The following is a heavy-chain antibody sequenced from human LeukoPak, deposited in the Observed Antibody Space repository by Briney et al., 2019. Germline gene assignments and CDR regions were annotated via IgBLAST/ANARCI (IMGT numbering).Heavy chain of an antibody. CDR2: IYPGDSDT. Sequence: GESLKISCKGSGYSFTSYWIGWVRQMPGKGLEWMGIIYPGDSDTRYSPSFRGQVTISADKSISTAYLQWSSLKASDTAMYYCARRGYCSSASCYTWGWDWFDPWGQGTLVTVSA. J-gene: IGHJ5*02. CDR1: GYSFTSYW. V-gene: IGHV5-51*01. D-gene: IGHD2-2*02. CDR3: ARRGYCSSASCYTWGWDWFDP.